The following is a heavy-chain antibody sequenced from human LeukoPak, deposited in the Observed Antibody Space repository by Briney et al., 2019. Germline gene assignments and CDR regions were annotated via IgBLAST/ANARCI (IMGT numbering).Heavy chain of an antibody. V-gene: IGHV4-34*01. CDR2: INHSGST. CDR1: GGSFSGYC. J-gene: IGHJ4*02. D-gene: IGHD4-17*01. CDR3: ARGRGGTTNY. Sequence: PSETLSLTCAVYGGSFSGYCWSWIRQPPGKGLEWIGEINHSGSTNYNPSLKSRVTISVDTSKNQFSLKLSSVTAADTAVYYCARGRGGTTNYWGQGTLVTVSS.